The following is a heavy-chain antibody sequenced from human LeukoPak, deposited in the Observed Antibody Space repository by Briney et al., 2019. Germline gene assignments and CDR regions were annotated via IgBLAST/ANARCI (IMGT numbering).Heavy chain of an antibody. Sequence: GGSLRLSCAASGFTFSSYSMNWVRQAPGKGLEWVSSISSSSSYIYYADSVKGRFTISRDNAKNSLYLQMNSLRAEDTAVYYCARPTRGYSYGPFDYWGQGTLVTVSS. CDR2: ISSSSSYI. CDR3: ARPTRGYSYGPFDY. J-gene: IGHJ4*02. D-gene: IGHD5-18*01. CDR1: GFTFSSYS. V-gene: IGHV3-21*01.